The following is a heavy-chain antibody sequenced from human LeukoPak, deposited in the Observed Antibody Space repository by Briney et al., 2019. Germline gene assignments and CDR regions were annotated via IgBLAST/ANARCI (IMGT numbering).Heavy chain of an antibody. CDR1: GGSISSGSYY. J-gene: IGHJ5*02. Sequence: SETLSLTCTVSGGSISSGSYYWSWIRQPPGKGLEWIGYIYYSGSTNYNPSLKSRVTISVDTSKNQFSLKLSSMTAADTAVYYCARAFNLDPITMIVLRSGGWFDPWGQGTLVTVSS. CDR2: IYYSGST. V-gene: IGHV4-61*01. CDR3: ARAFNLDPITMIVLRSGGWFDP. D-gene: IGHD3-22*01.